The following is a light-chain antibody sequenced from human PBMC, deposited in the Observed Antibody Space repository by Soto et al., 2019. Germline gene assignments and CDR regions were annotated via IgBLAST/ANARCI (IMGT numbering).Light chain of an antibody. Sequence: QTVVTQEPSLTVSPGGTVTLTCDSSTGAVTSGHYPYWFQQKPGQAPRTLIYDTNNKHSWTPARFSGSLLGGKAALTLSGAQPEDEAEYYCLLSYSGAWVFGGGTKLNVL. CDR2: DTN. V-gene: IGLV7-46*01. CDR3: LLSYSGAWV. J-gene: IGLJ3*02. CDR1: TGAVTSGHY.